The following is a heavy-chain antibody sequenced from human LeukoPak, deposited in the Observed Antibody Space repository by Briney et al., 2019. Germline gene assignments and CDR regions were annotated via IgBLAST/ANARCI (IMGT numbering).Heavy chain of an antibody. D-gene: IGHD3-22*01. CDR3: ARDKRHDSSGYYESGAFDI. CDR1: GGSISSYY. Sequence: PSETLSLTCTVSGGSISSYYWSWIRQPPGKGLEWIGYIYYSGSTNYNPSLKSRVTISVDTSKNQFSLKLSSVTAADTAVYYCARDKRHDSSGYYESGAFDIWGQGTMVTVSS. CDR2: IYYSGST. J-gene: IGHJ3*02. V-gene: IGHV4-59*01.